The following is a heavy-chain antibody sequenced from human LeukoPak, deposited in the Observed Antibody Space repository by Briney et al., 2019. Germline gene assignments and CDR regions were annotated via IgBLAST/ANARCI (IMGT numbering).Heavy chain of an antibody. J-gene: IGHJ5*02. CDR3: ALLWFGGNWFDP. D-gene: IGHD3-10*01. Sequence: ASVNVSCKASGGTFSSYTITGVRQAPGQGLEWMGRIIPMVGVSKYAENFQGRVTITADKSTNTAYMEMSSLRSEGTAIYYCALLWFGGNWFDPWGQGTLVTVSS. V-gene: IGHV1-69*02. CDR1: GGTFSSYT. CDR2: IIPMVGVS.